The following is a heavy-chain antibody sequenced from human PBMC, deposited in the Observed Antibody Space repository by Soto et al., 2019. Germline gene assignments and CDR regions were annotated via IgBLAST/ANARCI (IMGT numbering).Heavy chain of an antibody. CDR1: GGSISSYY. CDR2: IYYSGST. Sequence: SETLSLTCTVSGGSISSYYWSWIRQPPGKGLEWIGYIYYSGSTNYNPSLKSRVTISVDTSKNQFSLKLSSVTAADTAVYYCARDLRGPHYYYGMDVWGQGTTVTVSS. V-gene: IGHV4-59*01. D-gene: IGHD3-10*01. CDR3: ARDLRGPHYYYGMDV. J-gene: IGHJ6*02.